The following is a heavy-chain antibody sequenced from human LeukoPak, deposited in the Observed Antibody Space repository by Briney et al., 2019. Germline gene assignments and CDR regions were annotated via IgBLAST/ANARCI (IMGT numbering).Heavy chain of an antibody. CDR1: GFTFSSYW. D-gene: IGHD6-19*01. J-gene: IGHJ4*02. CDR2: IKQDGSEK. Sequence: GGALRLSCAASGFTFSSYWMSWVRQAPAKGLEWVANIKQDGSEKYYVDSVKGRFTITRDNAKNSLYLQMNSLRAEDTAVYYCARARTGIAVAAIGALDFDYWGQGTVVTVSS. CDR3: ARARTGIAVAAIGALDFDY. V-gene: IGHV3-7*01.